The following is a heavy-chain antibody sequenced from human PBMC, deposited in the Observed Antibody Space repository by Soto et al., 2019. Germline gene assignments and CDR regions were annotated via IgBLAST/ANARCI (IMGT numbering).Heavy chain of an antibody. CDR1: GFTFSNAW. CDR3: TTRYGDSWDYYYYYMDV. J-gene: IGHJ6*03. D-gene: IGHD4-17*01. Sequence: GGSLRLSCAASGFTFSNAWMSWVRQAPGKGLEWVGRIKSKTDGGTTDYAAPVKGRFTISRDDSKNTLYLQMNSLKTEDTAVYYCTTRYGDSWDYYYYYMDVWGKGTTVTVSS. CDR2: IKSKTDGGTT. V-gene: IGHV3-15*01.